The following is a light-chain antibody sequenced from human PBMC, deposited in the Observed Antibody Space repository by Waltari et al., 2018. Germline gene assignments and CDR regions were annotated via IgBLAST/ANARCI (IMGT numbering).Light chain of an antibody. CDR3: QQSYTPPPLT. Sequence: DIQLTQSPSSLSASVGDRVTIPCRASQYISSYLNWYQQKPQRAPKLLIYAASSLQSGVPSRFSGDGSGTEFTLTISSVQPEDFATYYCQQSYTPPPLTFGGGTKVEIK. V-gene: IGKV1-39*01. CDR2: AAS. CDR1: QYISSY. J-gene: IGKJ4*01.